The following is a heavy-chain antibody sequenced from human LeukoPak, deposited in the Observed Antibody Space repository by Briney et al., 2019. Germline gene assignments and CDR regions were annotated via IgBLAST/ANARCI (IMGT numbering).Heavy chain of an antibody. V-gene: IGHV3-21*01. CDR2: ISSSSSYI. J-gene: IGHJ4*02. CDR1: GFTFSSYS. D-gene: IGHD3-10*01. Sequence: GSLRLSCAASGFTFSSYSMNWVRQAPGKGLEWVSSISSSSSYIYYADSVKGRFTISRDNAKNSLYLQMNSLRAEDTAVYYCARVTMVRGVIVYYFDYWGQGTLVTVSS. CDR3: ARVTMVRGVIVYYFDY.